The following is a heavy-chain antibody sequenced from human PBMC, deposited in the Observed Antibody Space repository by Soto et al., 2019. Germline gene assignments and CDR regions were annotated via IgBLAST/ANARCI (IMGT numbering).Heavy chain of an antibody. J-gene: IGHJ6*02. CDR2: IYQSGRT. D-gene: IGHD3-3*01. Sequence: QLQLQESGSGLVRPSQTLSLTCAVSGGSISTSDDSWSWILKAPGRGLEWIGSIYQSGRTYYIPSLKSRATMSLDKSKNQFSLKITSAVAADTARYYCAREMTIFGVAPGGGVDVWGQGTTVTVSS. V-gene: IGHV4-30-2*01. CDR3: AREMTIFGVAPGGGVDV. CDR1: GGSISTSDDS.